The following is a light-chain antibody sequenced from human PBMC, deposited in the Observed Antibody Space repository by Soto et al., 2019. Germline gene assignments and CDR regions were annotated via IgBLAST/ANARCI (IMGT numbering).Light chain of an antibody. CDR3: SSYTSSGTHVL. CDR1: SSDVGDYNF. V-gene: IGLV2-14*01. Sequence: QSVLTQPASVSGSPGQSITISCTGTSSDVGDYNFVSWYQQHPGKAPKLMIYDVTNRPSGVSNRFSGSKSGNTASLTISGLQAEDEADYFCSSYTSSGTHVLFGGGTQLTVL. CDR2: DVT. J-gene: IGLJ2*01.